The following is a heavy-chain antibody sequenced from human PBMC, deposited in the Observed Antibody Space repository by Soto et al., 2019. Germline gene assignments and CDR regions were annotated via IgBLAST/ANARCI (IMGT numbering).Heavy chain of an antibody. J-gene: IGHJ4*02. Sequence: SETLSVTCGVCGGSFSGYIWTWIRQTPGKGLQWIGQINHSGSANYNPSLKSRVTISVHTSSSQFSLELSSVTAADTAVYYCARGLISGSHYSGGWYYFDSWGQGTQVTVSS. CDR2: INHSGSA. CDR1: GGSFSGYI. D-gene: IGHD1-26*01. CDR3: ARGLISGSHYSGGWYYFDS. V-gene: IGHV4-34*01.